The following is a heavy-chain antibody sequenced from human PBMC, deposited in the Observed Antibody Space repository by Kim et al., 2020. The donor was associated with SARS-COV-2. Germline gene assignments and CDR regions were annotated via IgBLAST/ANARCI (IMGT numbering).Heavy chain of an antibody. CDR2: IWYDGSNK. V-gene: IGHV3-33*01. CDR1: GFTFSSYG. CDR3: ARNTPLYDSSGYYLSY. J-gene: IGHJ4*02. Sequence: GGSLRLSCAASGFTFSSYGMHWVRQAPGKGLEWVAVIWYDGSNKYYADSVKGRFTISRDNSKNTLYLQMNSLRAEDTAVYYCARNTPLYDSSGYYLSYWGQGTLVTVSS. D-gene: IGHD3-22*01.